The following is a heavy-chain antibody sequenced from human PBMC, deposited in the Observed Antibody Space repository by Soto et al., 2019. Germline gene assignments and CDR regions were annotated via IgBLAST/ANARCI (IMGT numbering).Heavy chain of an antibody. J-gene: IGHJ5*02. CDR1: GGTFSRHA. Sequence: QVQLVQSGSEVKMPGSSVKVSCKTSGGTFSRHAINWVRQAPGQGLEWMGGIIPMFGTTNYAQKFKGRVTISADESTSTAYMELSSLRSEDSAVYYCARAAIHGSSWYFWFDPCCQGTLVTVSS. V-gene: IGHV1-69*01. CDR3: ARAAIHGSSWYFWFDP. CDR2: IIPMFGTT. D-gene: IGHD6-13*01.